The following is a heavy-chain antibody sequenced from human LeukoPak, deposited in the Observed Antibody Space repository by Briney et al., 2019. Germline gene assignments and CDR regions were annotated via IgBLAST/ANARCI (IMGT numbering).Heavy chain of an antibody. V-gene: IGHV3-48*03. D-gene: IGHD3-10*01. Sequence: GGSLRLSCAISGFTFSGCELTWVRQAPGKGLEWISYISRSGNTIYYADSVKGRFTTSRDNAKNSPYLQMNSLRVEDTAVYYCARVATMVRVPLDALDIWGQGTMVSVSS. J-gene: IGHJ3*02. CDR2: ISRSGNTI. CDR1: GFTFSGCE. CDR3: ARVATMVRVPLDALDI.